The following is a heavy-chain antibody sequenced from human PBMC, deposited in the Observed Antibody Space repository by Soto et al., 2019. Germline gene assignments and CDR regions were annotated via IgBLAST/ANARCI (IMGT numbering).Heavy chain of an antibody. CDR2: FDPEDGET. V-gene: IGHV1-24*01. CDR3: ATQNYYDSSGYSLDY. Sequence: ASVKVSCEVSGYTLTDLSMHCVRQAPGKGLEWMGGFDPEDGETIYAQKFQGRVTMTEDTSTDTAYMELSSLRSEDTAVYYCATQNYYDSSGYSLDYWGQGTLVTVSS. D-gene: IGHD3-22*01. CDR1: GYTLTDLS. J-gene: IGHJ4*02.